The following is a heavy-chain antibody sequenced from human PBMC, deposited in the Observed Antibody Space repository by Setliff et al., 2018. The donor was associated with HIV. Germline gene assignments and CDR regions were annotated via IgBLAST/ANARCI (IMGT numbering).Heavy chain of an antibody. CDR3: ARGRKKTLAVSGTRYFDF. CDR1: GGSFRGFY. D-gene: IGHD6-19*01. CDR2: VTHSGTT. J-gene: IGHJ4*02. Sequence: PSETLSLTCAVNGGSFRGFYWTFIRQSPGKGLEWIGEVTHSGTTTYDPSLKRRITISVDTSKNQFSLKLTSVTAADMGVYYCARGRKKTLAVSGTRYFDFWGQGTLVTVSS. V-gene: IGHV4-34*01.